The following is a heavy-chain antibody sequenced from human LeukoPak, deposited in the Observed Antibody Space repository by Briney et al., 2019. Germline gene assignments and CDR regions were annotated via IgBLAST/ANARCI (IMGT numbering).Heavy chain of an antibody. J-gene: IGHJ5*02. CDR2: ISAYNGNT. Sequence: ASVKVSCKASGYTFTGYGISWVRQAPGQGLEWMGWISAYNGNTNYAQKLQGRVTMTTDTSTSTAYMELRSLRSDDTAVYYCARVLHYGSGSYYNDYWIDPWGQGTLVTVSS. CDR3: ARVLHYGSGSYYNDYWIDP. D-gene: IGHD3-10*01. V-gene: IGHV1-18*04. CDR1: GYTFTGYG.